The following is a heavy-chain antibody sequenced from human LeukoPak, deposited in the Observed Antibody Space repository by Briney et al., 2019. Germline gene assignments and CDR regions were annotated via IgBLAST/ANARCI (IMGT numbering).Heavy chain of an antibody. CDR3: ARASPPHAFDI. CDR1: GFTVSSNY. CDR2: IYSGGST. Sequence: GGSLRLSCAASGFTVSSNYMSWVRQAPGKGLEWVSVIYSGGSTYYADSVKGRFTISRDNSKNTLYLQMNSLRAEDTAVYYCARASPPHAFDIRGQGTMVTVSS. V-gene: IGHV3-53*01. J-gene: IGHJ3*02. D-gene: IGHD2-2*01.